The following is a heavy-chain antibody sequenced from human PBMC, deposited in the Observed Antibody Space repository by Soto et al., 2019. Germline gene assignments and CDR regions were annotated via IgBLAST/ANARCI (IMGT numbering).Heavy chain of an antibody. Sequence: XVSLRLSCAASGFSFSSYCMSWVRQAPGKGLEWVANVKQDGSEKYYVDSVKGRFTISRDNAKNSLYLQMDSLRAEDTAVYYCARASNSGSYYGRYGMDVWGQGTTVTVSS. CDR2: VKQDGSEK. CDR3: ARASNSGSYYGRYGMDV. V-gene: IGHV3-7*01. D-gene: IGHD1-26*01. CDR1: GFSFSSYC. J-gene: IGHJ6*02.